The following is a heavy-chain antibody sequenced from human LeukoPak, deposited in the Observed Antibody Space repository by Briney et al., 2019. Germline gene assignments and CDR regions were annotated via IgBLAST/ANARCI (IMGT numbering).Heavy chain of an antibody. V-gene: IGHV7-4-1*02. Sequence: ASVKVSCKASGYTFTSYAMNWVRQAPGQGLEWMGWINTNTGNPTYAQGFTGRFVFSLDTSVSTAYLQISSLKAEDTAVYYCAGYNWNEGRSDAFDIWGQGTMVTVSS. D-gene: IGHD1-1*01. CDR2: INTNTGNP. J-gene: IGHJ3*02. CDR3: AGYNWNEGRSDAFDI. CDR1: GYTFTSYA.